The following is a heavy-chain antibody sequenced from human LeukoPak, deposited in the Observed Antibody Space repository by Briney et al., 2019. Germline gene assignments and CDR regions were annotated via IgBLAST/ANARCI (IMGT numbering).Heavy chain of an antibody. V-gene: IGHV3-43*02. J-gene: IGHJ6*02. CDR2: FGGDGTTT. CDR3: AKVYCGGHCHSSGMDV. CDR1: GFTFDHYA. Sequence: PGGSLRLSCAASGFTFDHYAMRWVRHAPGKGLEWVSLFGGDGTTTYYADSVRGRFTISRDNSKNPLYLQMNSLTTEDTALYYCAKVYCGGHCHSSGMDVWGQGTTVTVSS. D-gene: IGHD2-21*02.